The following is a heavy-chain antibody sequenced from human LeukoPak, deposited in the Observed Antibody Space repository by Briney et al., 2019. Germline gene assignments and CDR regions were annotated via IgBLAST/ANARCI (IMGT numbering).Heavy chain of an antibody. Sequence: GGSLRLSCAASGFTFSSYAMTWVRQAPGKGLEWVSTLSGSGGSTYYADSVKGRFTISRDNSKKTLFLQMNSLKAEDTAVYYCVKDQIGAYSSGWYEKWGQGTLVTVSS. CDR2: LSGSGGST. J-gene: IGHJ4*02. CDR1: GFTFSSYA. CDR3: VKDQIGAYSSGWYEK. D-gene: IGHD6-19*01. V-gene: IGHV3-23*01.